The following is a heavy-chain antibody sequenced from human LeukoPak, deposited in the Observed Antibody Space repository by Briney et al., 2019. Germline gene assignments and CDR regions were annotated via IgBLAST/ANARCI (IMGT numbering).Heavy chain of an antibody. D-gene: IGHD3-22*01. CDR1: GFTFSSYW. Sequence: PGGSLRLSCAASGFTFSSYWMHWVRQGPGKVLVWVSRISSDGSSTRYADSVKGRFTISRDNDKNTLYLQMNSLRADDTAVYYCARGYYYDTSGPYFDYWGQGTLVTVSS. CDR2: ISSDGSST. V-gene: IGHV3-74*01. CDR3: ARGYYYDTSGPYFDY. J-gene: IGHJ4*02.